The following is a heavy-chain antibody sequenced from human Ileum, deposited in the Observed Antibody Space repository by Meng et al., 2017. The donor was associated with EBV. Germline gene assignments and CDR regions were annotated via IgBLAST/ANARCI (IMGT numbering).Heavy chain of an antibody. CDR3: ARGYSSGWYYFDY. Sequence: HLYLQELAPGLVKPPKTLSPTCIVFGVSIDRSIYNWGWLRQSPGKGLEWMGNIYYSGTTYYNPSLKSRVTISVDTSKNQFSLKLSSVTAADTAVYYCARGYSSGWYYFDYWGQGTLVTVSS. V-gene: IGHV4-39*01. J-gene: IGHJ4*02. CDR2: IYYSGTT. CDR1: GVSIDRSIYN. D-gene: IGHD6-19*01.